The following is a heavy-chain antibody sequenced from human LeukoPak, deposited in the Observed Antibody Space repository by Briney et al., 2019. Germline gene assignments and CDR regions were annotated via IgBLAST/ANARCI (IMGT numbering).Heavy chain of an antibody. Sequence: GASLRLSCAASGFTSSSNAMGWVRQAPGKGLEWVSAISPGGSPYYADSGKGRFTISRDNSKNTLYLQMNSLRAEDTAVYYCVKRELYIVAATWGQGTLVTVSS. CDR3: VKRELYIVAAT. J-gene: IGHJ5*02. D-gene: IGHD5-12*01. V-gene: IGHV3-23*01. CDR2: ISPGGSP. CDR1: GFTSSSNA.